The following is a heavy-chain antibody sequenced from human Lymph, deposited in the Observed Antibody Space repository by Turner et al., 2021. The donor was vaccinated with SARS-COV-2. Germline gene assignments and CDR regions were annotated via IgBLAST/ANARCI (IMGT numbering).Heavy chain of an antibody. CDR3: ARDYSSSSYLVSWFDP. V-gene: IGHV3-33*05. J-gene: IGHJ5*02. CDR1: GFTFSTYG. D-gene: IGHD6-6*01. CDR2: ILYDGRFK. Sequence: QVQLVESGGGVVQPGGSLRLSCAASGFTFSTYGMHWVRQAPGKGLEWVAVILYDGRFKYYGDSVKGRFTISRDNSKNTLYLQMNSLRAEDTAVYDCARDYSSSSYLVSWFDPWGQGTLVTVSS.